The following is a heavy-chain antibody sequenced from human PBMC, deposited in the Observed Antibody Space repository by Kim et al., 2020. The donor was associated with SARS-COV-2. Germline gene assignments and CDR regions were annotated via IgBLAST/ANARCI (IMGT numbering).Heavy chain of an antibody. CDR2: IYYSGST. J-gene: IGHJ3*02. CDR1: GGSISSGGYY. CDR3: ARDGNSSSKGAFDI. D-gene: IGHD2-2*01. Sequence: SETLSLTCTVSGGSISSGGYYWSWIRQHAGKGLEWIGYIYYSGSTYYNPSLKSRVTISVDTSKNQFSLKLSSVTAADTAVYYCARDGNSSSKGAFDIWGQGTMVTVSS. V-gene: IGHV4-31*03.